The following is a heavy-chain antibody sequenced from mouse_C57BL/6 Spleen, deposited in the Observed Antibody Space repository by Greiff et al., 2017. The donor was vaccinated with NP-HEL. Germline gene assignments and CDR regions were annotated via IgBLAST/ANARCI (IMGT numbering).Heavy chain of an antibody. J-gene: IGHJ4*01. V-gene: IGHV5-6*01. Sequence: EVQLVESGGDLVKPGGSLKLSCAASGFTFSSYGMSWVRQTPDKRLEWVATISSGGSYTYYPDSVKGRFTISRDNAKNTLYLQMSSLKSEDTAMYYCARQTTVVADDYAMDYWGQGTSVTVSS. CDR2: ISSGGSYT. CDR1: GFTFSSYG. D-gene: IGHD1-1*01. CDR3: ARQTTVVADDYAMDY.